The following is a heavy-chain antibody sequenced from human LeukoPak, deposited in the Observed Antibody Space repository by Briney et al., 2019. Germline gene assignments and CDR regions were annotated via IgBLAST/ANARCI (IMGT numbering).Heavy chain of an antibody. CDR2: INPNSGGT. CDR1: GYTFTGYY. CDR3: AREYPLSASQVGVGNDDY. V-gene: IGHV1-2*02. D-gene: IGHD1-26*01. Sequence: GASVKVSCKASGYTFTGYYMHWVRQAPGQGLEWMGWINPNSGGTNYAQKFQGRVTMTRDTSISTAYMELSRLRSDDTAVYYCAREYPLSASQVGVGNDDYWGQGTLVTVSS. J-gene: IGHJ4*02.